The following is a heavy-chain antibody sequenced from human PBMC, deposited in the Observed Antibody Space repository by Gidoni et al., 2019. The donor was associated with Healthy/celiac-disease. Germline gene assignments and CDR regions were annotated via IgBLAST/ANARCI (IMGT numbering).Heavy chain of an antibody. V-gene: IGHV1-8*01. J-gene: IGHJ4*02. Sequence: QVQLVQSAAEVKKPGASVNVSCTASGYRSTSYDINWVRQATGQGLEWMVWLHPNSGNTGYAQKFQGRVTMTRNTSISTAYMELSSLRSEDTAVYYCARVVSDGYNLFDDWGQGTLVTVSS. CDR1: GYRSTSYD. CDR2: LHPNSGNT. D-gene: IGHD5-12*01. CDR3: ARVVSDGYNLFDD.